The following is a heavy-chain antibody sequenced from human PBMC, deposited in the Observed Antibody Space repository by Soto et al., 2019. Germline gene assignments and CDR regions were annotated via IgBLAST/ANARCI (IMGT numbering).Heavy chain of an antibody. J-gene: IGHJ4*02. CDR3: ARVNTAMVRAFDY. D-gene: IGHD5-18*01. CDR2: IYYSGST. Sequence: NPSETLSLTCTVSGGSISSGGYYWGWIRQHPGKGLEWIGYIYYSGSTYYNPSLKSRVTISVDTSKNQFSLKLSSVTAADTAVYYCARVNTAMVRAFDYWGQGTLVTVSS. V-gene: IGHV4-31*03. CDR1: GGSISSGGYY.